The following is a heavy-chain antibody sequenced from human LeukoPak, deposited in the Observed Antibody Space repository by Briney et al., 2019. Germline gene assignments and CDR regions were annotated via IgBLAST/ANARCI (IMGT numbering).Heavy chain of an antibody. V-gene: IGHV4-39*01. CDR2: IYYSGST. CDR3: ARMGARLLWFGELFTVDWFDP. CDR1: GGSISSSSYY. J-gene: IGHJ5*02. D-gene: IGHD3-10*01. Sequence: SETLSLTCTVSGGSISSSSYYWGWIRQPPGKGLEWIGSIYYSGSTYYNPSLKSRVTISVDTSKNQFSLKLSSVTAADTAVYYCARMGARLLWFGELFTVDWFDPWGQGTLVTVSS.